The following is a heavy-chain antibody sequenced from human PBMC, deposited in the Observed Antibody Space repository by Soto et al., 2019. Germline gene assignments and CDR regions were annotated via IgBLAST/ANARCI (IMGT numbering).Heavy chain of an antibody. CDR2: IYYSGST. V-gene: IGHV4-61*01. CDR3: ARDHTYSGSYDWFDP. J-gene: IGHJ5*02. Sequence: SETLSLTCTVSGGSVSSGSYYWSWIRQPPGKGLEWIGYIYYSGSTNYNPSLKSRVTISVDTSKNQFSLKLSSVTAADTAVYYCARDHTYSGSYDWFDPWGQGTLVTVSS. D-gene: IGHD1-26*01. CDR1: GGSVSSGSYY.